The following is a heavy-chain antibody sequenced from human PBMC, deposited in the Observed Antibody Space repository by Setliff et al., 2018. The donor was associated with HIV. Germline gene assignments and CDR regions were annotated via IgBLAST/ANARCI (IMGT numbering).Heavy chain of an antibody. CDR2: ISWNSGSI. V-gene: IGHV3-9*01. CDR3: VRNGNYYYYMDV. Sequence: PGGSLRLSCAAPGFSLDDYAMHWVRQAPGKGLEWVSGISWNSGSIGYADSVKGRFTISRDNAKNTLHLQMNSLRGEDTAVYYCVRNGNYYYYMDVWGKGTTVTVSS. D-gene: IGHD1-1*01. J-gene: IGHJ6*03. CDR1: GFSLDDYA.